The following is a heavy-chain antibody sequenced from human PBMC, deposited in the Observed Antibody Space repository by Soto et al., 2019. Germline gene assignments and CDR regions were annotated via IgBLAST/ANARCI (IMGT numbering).Heavy chain of an antibody. D-gene: IGHD3-10*01. J-gene: IGHJ6*02. CDR3: ARKPDYYGSGGYIYVMDV. CDR2: ISSSSSYI. Sequence: GGSLRLSCAASGFTFSSYSMNWVRQAPGKGLEWVSSISSSSSYIYYADSVKGRFTISRDNAKNSLYLQMNSLRAEDTAVYYCARKPDYYGSGGYIYVMDVWGQGTTVTVSS. V-gene: IGHV3-21*01. CDR1: GFTFSSYS.